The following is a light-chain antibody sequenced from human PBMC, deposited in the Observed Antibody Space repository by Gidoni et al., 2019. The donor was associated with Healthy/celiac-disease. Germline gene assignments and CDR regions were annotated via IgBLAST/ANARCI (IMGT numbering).Light chain of an antibody. CDR1: PSVSSY. J-gene: IGKJ4*01. CDR2: DAS. Sequence: EIVLPQSPATLSLSPGERATLSCRASPSVSSYLAWYQQKPGQAPRLLIYDASNRATGIPARFSGSGSGTDFTLTISSLEPEDFAVYYCQQRSNWPLTFXGXTKVEIK. V-gene: IGKV3-11*01. CDR3: QQRSNWPLT.